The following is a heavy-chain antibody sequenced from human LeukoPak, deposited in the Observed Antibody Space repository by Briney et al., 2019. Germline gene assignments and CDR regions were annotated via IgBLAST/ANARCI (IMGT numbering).Heavy chain of an antibody. CDR3: ARHGEGRHAFDI. V-gene: IGHV4-34*01. Sequence: SETLSLTCAVYGGSFSGYYWSWIRQPPGKGLEWIGEINHSGSTNYNPSLKSRATISVDTSKNQFSLKLSSVTAADTAVYYCARHGEGRHAFDIWGQGTMVTVSS. CDR1: GGSFSGYY. J-gene: IGHJ3*02. CDR2: INHSGST. D-gene: IGHD3-10*01.